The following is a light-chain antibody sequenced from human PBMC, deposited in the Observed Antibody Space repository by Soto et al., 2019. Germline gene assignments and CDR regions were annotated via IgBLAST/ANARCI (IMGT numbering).Light chain of an antibody. J-gene: IGKJ1*01. V-gene: IGKV1-27*01. CDR2: AAS. CDR3: QKYNGAPWT. CDR1: QGISNY. Sequence: DIQMTQSPSSLSASVGDRVTITCRASQGISNYLAWYQQKPGKVPKLLIYAASTLQSGVPSRFSVSGSGTDFTLTISSLQPEDVATYYCQKYNGAPWTFGQGTKVEFE.